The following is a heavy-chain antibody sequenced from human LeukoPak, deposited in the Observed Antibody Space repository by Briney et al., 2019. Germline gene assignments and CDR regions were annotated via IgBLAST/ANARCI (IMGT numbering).Heavy chain of an antibody. CDR1: GYTFIRYH. CDR2: VDPEDGRT. V-gene: IGHV1-69-2*01. CDR3: ATVAMLSTAFYSDH. J-gene: IGHJ4*02. D-gene: IGHD3-3*02. Sequence: ASVKVSCKASGYTFIRYHMHWVRQAPGKALECMGRVDPEDGRTIYAETFRDRVTITADRSTDTVYLEVTRLNSDDTAVYFYATVAMLSTAFYSDHWGQGTLVTVSS.